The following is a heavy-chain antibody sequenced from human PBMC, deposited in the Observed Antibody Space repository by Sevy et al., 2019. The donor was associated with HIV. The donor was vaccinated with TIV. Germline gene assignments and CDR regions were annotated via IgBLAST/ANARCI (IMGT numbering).Heavy chain of an antibody. CDR2: ISSSSSTI. V-gene: IGHV3-48*02. CDR1: GFTFSSYS. CDR3: AREAFPPPSEFDY. Sequence: GGSLRLSCAASGFTFSSYSMNWVRQAPGKGLEWVSYISSSSSTIYYADSVKGRFTISRDNTKNSLYLQRNSLRDEDTAVYYCAREAFPPPSEFDYWGQGTLVTVS. J-gene: IGHJ4*02.